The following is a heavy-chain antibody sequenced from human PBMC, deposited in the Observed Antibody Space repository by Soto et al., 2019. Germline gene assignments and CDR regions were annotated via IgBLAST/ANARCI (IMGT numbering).Heavy chain of an antibody. CDR1: GFTFCSYA. CDR2: ISYDGSNK. CDR3: ARGNIVATVRLKYGMGV. J-gene: IGHJ6*02. V-gene: IGHV3-30-3*01. Sequence: PGGSLRLSCAASGFTFCSYAMHWVRQAPGKGLEWVSVISYDGSNKYYADSVKGRFTISRDNSKNTLYLQMNSLRAEDTAVYYCARGNIVATVRLKYGMGVWGQGTTVTVS. D-gene: IGHD5-12*01.